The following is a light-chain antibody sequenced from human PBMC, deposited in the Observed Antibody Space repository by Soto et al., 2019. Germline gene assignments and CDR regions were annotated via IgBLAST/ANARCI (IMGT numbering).Light chain of an antibody. J-gene: IGKJ2*01. CDR3: QQYGSSSYT. V-gene: IGKV3-20*01. CDR1: QSVSSSY. CDR2: GAS. Sequence: EIVLTQSPGTLSLSPGERATLSCRASQSVSSSYLAWYQQKPGQAPRLLIYGASSRATGIPDRFSGSGSGTDFTRTISSLEPEDFAVDYCQQYGSSSYTFGQGTKLEIK.